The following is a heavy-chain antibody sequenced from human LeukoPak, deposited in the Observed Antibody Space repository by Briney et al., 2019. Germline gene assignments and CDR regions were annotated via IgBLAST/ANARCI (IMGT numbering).Heavy chain of an antibody. J-gene: IGHJ3*02. CDR2: ISSSSSYI. D-gene: IGHD2-15*01. V-gene: IGHV3-21*01. CDR3: ARDRWQLIDAFDI. Sequence: PGGSLRLSCAASGFTFSSCTMNWVRQAPGKGLEWVSSISSSSSYIYYADSVKGRFTISRDNAKNSLYLQMNSLRAEDTAVYYCARDRWQLIDAFDIWGQGTMVTVSS. CDR1: GFTFSSCT.